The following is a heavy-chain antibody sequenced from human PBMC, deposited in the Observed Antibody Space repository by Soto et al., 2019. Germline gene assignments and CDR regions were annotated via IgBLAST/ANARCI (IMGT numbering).Heavy chain of an antibody. CDR1: FGSVSSGSYY. CDR2: IFHSGGT. V-gene: IGHV4-61*01. J-gene: IGHJ3*02. Sequence: SDTLSLSRTVSFGSVSSGSYYWRRIRQPPWKGPVSLGFIFHSGGTNYNTSLKSRVNISVDTYKSLSSLKRRSVTAADTAVYYCARFIYDYVWGSYRYEKGDAFDIWGQGTMV. D-gene: IGHD3-16*02. CDR3: ARFIYDYVWGSYRYEKGDAFDI.